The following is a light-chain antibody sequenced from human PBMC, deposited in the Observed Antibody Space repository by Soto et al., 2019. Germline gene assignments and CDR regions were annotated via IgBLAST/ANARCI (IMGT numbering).Light chain of an antibody. Sequence: EIVMTQSPATLSVSPGERATLSCRASQSVSRNLAWYQQKPGQAPRLLVSGASTRATGIPAMFSGSGSGTEFTLTISSRQSEDFAIYYCQQYNGWPLTFGGGTKVEIK. V-gene: IGKV3-15*01. CDR3: QQYNGWPLT. CDR2: GAS. J-gene: IGKJ4*01. CDR1: QSVSRN.